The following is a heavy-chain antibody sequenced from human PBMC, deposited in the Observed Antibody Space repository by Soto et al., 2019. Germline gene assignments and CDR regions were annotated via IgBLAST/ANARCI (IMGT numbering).Heavy chain of an antibody. CDR2: INAGNGNT. Sequence: QVQLVQSGAEEKKPGASVKVSCKASGYTFTSYDMHWVRQAPGQRLEWMGWINAGNGNTKYSQKFQGRVTITRDTSASTVYMELSSLRSEDTAVYYCARVSGWYFLDYWGQGTLVTVSS. CDR3: ARVSGWYFLDY. D-gene: IGHD6-19*01. CDR1: GYTFTSYD. V-gene: IGHV1-3*05. J-gene: IGHJ4*02.